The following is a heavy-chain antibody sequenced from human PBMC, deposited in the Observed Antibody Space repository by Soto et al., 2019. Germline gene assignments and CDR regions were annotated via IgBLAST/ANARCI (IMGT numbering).Heavy chain of an antibody. D-gene: IGHD6-6*01. CDR3: ARSLSASSGWLDP. J-gene: IGHJ5*02. CDR2: IYKSGTS. V-gene: IGHV4-30-4*01. Sequence: PSETLSLTCAVSGDYISSGDFFWTWIRQSPGKGLEWLAYIYKSGTSYYNPSLKSRLFISIDTSNNLFSLQLTSVTAADTAFYYCARSLSASSGWLDPWGQGTMATVYS. CDR1: GDYISSGDFF.